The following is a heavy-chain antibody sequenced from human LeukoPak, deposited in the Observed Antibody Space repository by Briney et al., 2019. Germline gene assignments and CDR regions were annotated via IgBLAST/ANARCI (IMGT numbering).Heavy chain of an antibody. J-gene: IGHJ6*02. D-gene: IGHD6-13*01. Sequence: GGSLRLSCAASGFTVNSNYMSWVRHTPGKGLEWVSLIYTGGSTYYADSVRGRFTISRDNSKNTLYLQMSSLRPEDTAIYYCARGFGKAAADVFGGYTMDVWGQGTTVTVSS. CDR3: ARGFGKAAADVFGGYTMDV. V-gene: IGHV3-66*02. CDR1: GFTVNSNY. CDR2: IYTGGST.